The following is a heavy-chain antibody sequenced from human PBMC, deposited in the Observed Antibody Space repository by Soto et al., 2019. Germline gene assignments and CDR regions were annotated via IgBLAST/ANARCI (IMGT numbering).Heavy chain of an antibody. J-gene: IGHJ4*01. Sequence: PGGSLRLSCAASGFTFSGYSMNWVRQAPGKGLEWVSSITSTSSYIYYADSVKGRFTISRDNAYNSLYLQMNSLRADDTAVYYCARDSYYDFWGAYYFDSWGHGTLVTVSS. D-gene: IGHD3-3*01. CDR2: ITSTSSYI. V-gene: IGHV3-21*06. CDR1: GFTFSGYS. CDR3: ARDSYYDFWGAYYFDS.